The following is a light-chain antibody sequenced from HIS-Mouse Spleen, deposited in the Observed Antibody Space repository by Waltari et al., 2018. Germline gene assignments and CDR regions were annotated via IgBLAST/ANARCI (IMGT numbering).Light chain of an antibody. Sequence: QSALTQPASVSGSPGQAITISCTGTSRDVGGSNYVSWYQQHTGKAPKLMIYDVSNRPSGVSNRFSGSKSGNTASLTISGLQAEDEADYYCSSYTSSSTWVFGGGTKLTVL. CDR2: DVS. CDR3: SSYTSSSTWV. V-gene: IGLV2-14*03. CDR1: SRDVGGSNY. J-gene: IGLJ3*02.